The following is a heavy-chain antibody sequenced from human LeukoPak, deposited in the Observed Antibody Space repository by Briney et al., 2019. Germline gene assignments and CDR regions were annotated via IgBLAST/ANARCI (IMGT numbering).Heavy chain of an antibody. D-gene: IGHD3-10*01. CDR1: GYSFSNYW. Sequence: KHGESLKISCKASGYSFSNYWIAWVRQMPGKGLERMGIIYPGDSDTRYSPSFQGQVTISADKSISTAYLQWSSLKASYTAMYYXXXXITXXRGVFDYWGQGTLVTVS. V-gene: IGHV5-51*01. CDR3: XXXITXXRGVFDY. CDR2: IYPGDSDT. J-gene: IGHJ4*02.